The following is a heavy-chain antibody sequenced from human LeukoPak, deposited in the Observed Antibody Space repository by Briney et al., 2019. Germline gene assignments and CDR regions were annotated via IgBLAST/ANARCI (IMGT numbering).Heavy chain of an antibody. V-gene: IGHV1-24*01. D-gene: IGHD2-2*01. Sequence: VASVTVSFTVSGYTLTELSLHWVRLAPGKGLEWMGGFDPADGEAAYAQKFRGRVTITADPSRDTAYMELTSLRSEDTARYFCVTEGYCTSDSCYVHWGQGTLVTVSS. CDR3: VTEGYCTSDSCYVH. CDR2: FDPADGEA. CDR1: GYTLTELS. J-gene: IGHJ4*02.